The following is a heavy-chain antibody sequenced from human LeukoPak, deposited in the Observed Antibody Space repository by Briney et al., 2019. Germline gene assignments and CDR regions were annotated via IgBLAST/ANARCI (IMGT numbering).Heavy chain of an antibody. Sequence: PGGSLRLSCAASGFSFSTYWMHWVRQAPGKGLVWVSGINTAGSTTIYADSVKGRFTISRDNAKNTLYLQMNSLRAEDTAVYYCASENITVDYWGQGTRVTVSS. CDR2: INTAGSTT. CDR1: GFSFSTYW. D-gene: IGHD2/OR15-2a*01. CDR3: ASENITVDY. V-gene: IGHV3-74*01. J-gene: IGHJ4*02.